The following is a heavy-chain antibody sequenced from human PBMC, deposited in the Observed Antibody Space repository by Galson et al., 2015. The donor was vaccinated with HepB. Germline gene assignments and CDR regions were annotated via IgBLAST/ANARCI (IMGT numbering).Heavy chain of an antibody. CDR1: GFTFSRYY. V-gene: IGHV3-7*01. Sequence: SLRLSCAASGFTFSRYYMSWVRQAPGKGLEWVANINKDGSEKYYVDSVKGRFSISRDNAKNSMYLQMNSLRAEDTAVYYCARDRGVGGGGNWFDPWGQGTLVTVSS. D-gene: IGHD3-10*01. CDR3: ARDRGVGGGGNWFDP. CDR2: INKDGSEK. J-gene: IGHJ5*02.